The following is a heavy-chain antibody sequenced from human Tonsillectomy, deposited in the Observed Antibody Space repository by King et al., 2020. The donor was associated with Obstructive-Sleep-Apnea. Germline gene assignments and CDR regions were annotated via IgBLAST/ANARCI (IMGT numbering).Heavy chain of an antibody. J-gene: IGHJ6*02. CDR3: AKDIGYSSPQIYYGKDV. V-gene: IGHV3-9*01. CDR2: ISWKSSSI. CDR1: GFTFDDYA. Sequence: EVQLVESGGDLVQPGRSLRLSCAASGFTFDDYAMHWVRQPPGKGLEWVSSISWKSSSIGYADSVKGRFTISRDNAKSSLYLQMNSLRVEDTALYFCAKDIGYSSPQIYYGKDVWGQGTTVTVSS. D-gene: IGHD1-26*01.